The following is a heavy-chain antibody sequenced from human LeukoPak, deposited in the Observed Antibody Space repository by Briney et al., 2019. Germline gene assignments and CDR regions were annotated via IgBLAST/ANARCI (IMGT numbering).Heavy chain of an antibody. J-gene: IGHJ6*03. Sequence: PGRSLRLSCAASGFTFSSYGMHWVRQAPGKGLVWAGRIKSKTDGGTTDYAAPVKGRFTISRDDSKNTLYLQMNSLKTEDTAVYYCTTEYYYYMDVWGKGTTVTVSS. CDR2: IKSKTDGGTT. CDR1: GFTFSSYG. V-gene: IGHV3-15*01. CDR3: TTEYYYYMDV.